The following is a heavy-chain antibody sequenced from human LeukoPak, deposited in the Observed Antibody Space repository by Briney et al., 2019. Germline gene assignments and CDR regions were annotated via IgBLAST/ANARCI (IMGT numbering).Heavy chain of an antibody. CDR1: GFTFDDYG. Sequence: GGSLRLSCAASGFTFDDYGMSWVRQAPGKGLEWVSGINWNGGSTGYADSVKGRSTISRDNAKNSLYLQMNSLRAEDTALYYCARVYYDSSGYGGFDYWGQGTLVTVSS. D-gene: IGHD3-22*01. V-gene: IGHV3-20*04. CDR2: INWNGGST. J-gene: IGHJ4*02. CDR3: ARVYYDSSGYGGFDY.